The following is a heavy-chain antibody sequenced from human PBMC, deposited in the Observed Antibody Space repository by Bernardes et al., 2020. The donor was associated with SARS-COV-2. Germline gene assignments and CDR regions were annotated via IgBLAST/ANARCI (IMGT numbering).Heavy chain of an antibody. D-gene: IGHD3-10*01. Sequence: GGSLRLSCAVSGFTVNTNYINWVRQAPGKGLEWVSVIYLSGDTYYADSVRGRFTISRHNAENTVYLQMNSLTPEDSAVYYCAIDAPEMIRGVRRHYFAMDVWGQGTTVTVSS. CDR3: AIDAPEMIRGVRRHYFAMDV. CDR2: IYLSGDT. V-gene: IGHV3-53*04. CDR1: GFTVNTNY. J-gene: IGHJ6*02.